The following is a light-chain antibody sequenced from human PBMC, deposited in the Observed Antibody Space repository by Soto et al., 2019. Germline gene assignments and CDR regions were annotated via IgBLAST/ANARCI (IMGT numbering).Light chain of an antibody. CDR1: QDITNY. J-gene: IGKJ5*01. Sequence: DIQMTQSPSSLSASVGDRVTIICQASQDITNYLKWYQQKPGKAPKLLIHDSSNLETGVPSRFSGSGSGTYFSFTISSLQPEDIATYFCQQFDSPPLTFGQGTRLEIK. CDR2: DSS. CDR3: QQFDSPPLT. V-gene: IGKV1-33*01.